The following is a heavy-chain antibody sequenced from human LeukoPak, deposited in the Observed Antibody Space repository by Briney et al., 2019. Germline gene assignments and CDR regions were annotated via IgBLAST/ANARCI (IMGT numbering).Heavy chain of an antibody. V-gene: IGHV4-4*07. J-gene: IGHJ3*02. CDR2: IDTSGTT. CDR1: GGSISSYS. D-gene: IGHD2-21*01. CDR3: ARAVAAVGRVWWWAFDI. Sequence: SETLSLTRAVSGGSISSYSWSWIRQSAGKGLEWIGRIDTSGTTNYNPSLESRVTMSVDTSKNQLSLNLSSMTAADTAVYFCARAVAAVGRVWWWAFDIWGQGTMVTVS.